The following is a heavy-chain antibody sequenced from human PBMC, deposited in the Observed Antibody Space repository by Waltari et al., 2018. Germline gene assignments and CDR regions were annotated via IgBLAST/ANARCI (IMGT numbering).Heavy chain of an antibody. V-gene: IGHV4-4*07. CDR1: GGSISSYY. Sequence: QVQLQESGPGLVKPSETLSLTCTVSGGSISSYYWSWIRQPAGKGLEWIGRIYTSGSTNYNPSLKSRVTMSVDTSKNQFSLKLSSVTAADTAVYYCAREGSAAPWGIFDYWGQGTLVTVSS. D-gene: IGHD7-27*01. J-gene: IGHJ4*02. CDR3: AREGSAAPWGIFDY. CDR2: IYTSGST.